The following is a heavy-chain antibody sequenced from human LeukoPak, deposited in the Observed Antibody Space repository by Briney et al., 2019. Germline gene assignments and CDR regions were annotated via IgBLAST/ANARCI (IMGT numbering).Heavy chain of an antibody. CDR1: GFTFSSYA. D-gene: IGHD3-10*01. CDR2: ISGSGGST. J-gene: IGHJ4*02. Sequence: GGSLRLSCAASGFTFSSYAMSWVRQAPGKGLEWVSAISGSGGSTYYADSVKGRFTISRDNSKNTLFLQMNTLRAEDTAVYYCAKSRGSGSNMARGVNFDYWGQGTLVTVSS. V-gene: IGHV3-23*01. CDR3: AKSRGSGSNMARGVNFDY.